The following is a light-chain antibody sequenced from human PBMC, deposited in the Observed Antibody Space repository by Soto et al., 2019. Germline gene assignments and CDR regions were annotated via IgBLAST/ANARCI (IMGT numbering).Light chain of an antibody. CDR3: SSYTTSTTRV. CDR2: DVN. Sequence: QSVLTQPASVSGSPGQSITISCAGTSSDVGVYDFVSWYQQHPGKAPKLSIYDVNNRPAGISNRFSGSKSGNTASLTISGLQAEDEADYYCSSYTTSTTRVFGGGTKVTVL. CDR1: SSDVGVYDF. J-gene: IGLJ2*01. V-gene: IGLV2-14*03.